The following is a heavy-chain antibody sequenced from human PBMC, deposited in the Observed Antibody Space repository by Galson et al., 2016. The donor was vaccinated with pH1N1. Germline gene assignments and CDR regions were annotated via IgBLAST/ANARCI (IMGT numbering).Heavy chain of an antibody. V-gene: IGHV2-70*01. J-gene: IGHJ4*02. CDR1: GFSLGTSGMC. CDR2: IDWDDGK. D-gene: IGHD4-17*01. Sequence: PALVKPTQTLTLTCAFSGFSLGTSGMCVSWIRQPPGKALGWLALIDWDDGKYYSTSLKTRLTISKDTSKNQVVLTVTNMDPVDTATYYCARVIYGDYGGVSDYWGQGTLVTVSS. CDR3: ARVIYGDYGGVSDY.